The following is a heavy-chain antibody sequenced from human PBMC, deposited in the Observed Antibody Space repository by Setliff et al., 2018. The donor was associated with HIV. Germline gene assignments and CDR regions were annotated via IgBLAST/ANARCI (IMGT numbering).Heavy chain of an antibody. Sequence: GGSLRLSCAASGFTVSTYYMSWVRQAPGKGLEWVSTIYSDGSTYHADSVNGRFTLSRDISENALYLQIDSLRLEDTAVYYCARLRLYNSALDYWGQGTLVTV. D-gene: IGHD3-10*01. J-gene: IGHJ4*02. CDR3: ARLRLYNSALDY. V-gene: IGHV3-66*02. CDR2: IYSDGST. CDR1: GFTVSTYY.